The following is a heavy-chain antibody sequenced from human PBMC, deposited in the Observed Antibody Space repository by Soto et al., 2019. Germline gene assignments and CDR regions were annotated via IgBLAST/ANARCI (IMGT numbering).Heavy chain of an antibody. J-gene: IGHJ5*02. Sequence: GGSLRLSCAASGFTFSNYALSWVRQAPGKGLEWVSGISGSGDSTYYADSVKGRFTISRDNSKNTLYLQMNSLSAEDTAVYYCAKETHGYCSSTSCWGGFDPWGQGA. CDR2: ISGSGDST. CDR3: AKETHGYCSSTSCWGGFDP. D-gene: IGHD2-2*03. CDR1: GFTFSNYA. V-gene: IGHV3-23*01.